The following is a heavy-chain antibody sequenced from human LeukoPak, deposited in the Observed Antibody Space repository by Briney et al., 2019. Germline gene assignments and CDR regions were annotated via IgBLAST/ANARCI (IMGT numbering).Heavy chain of an antibody. Sequence: SVKVSCKASGGTFSSYAISWVRQAPGQGLEWMGGIIPIFGTANYAQKFQGRVTITADESTSTAYMELSSLRSEDTAVYYCARAHTIFGVVDAFDIWGQGTMVTVSS. D-gene: IGHD3-3*01. CDR1: GGTFSSYA. CDR3: ARAHTIFGVVDAFDI. CDR2: IIPIFGTA. J-gene: IGHJ3*02. V-gene: IGHV1-69*13.